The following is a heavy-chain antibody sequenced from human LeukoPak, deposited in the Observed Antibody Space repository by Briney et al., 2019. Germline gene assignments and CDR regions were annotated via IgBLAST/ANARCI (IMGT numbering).Heavy chain of an antibody. J-gene: IGHJ4*02. CDR2: ISGSGGRS. CDR1: GFTFTAYH. V-gene: IGHV3-23*01. Sequence: PGGSLRLSCATSGFTFTAYHMAWVRQAPGKGLEWASSISGSGGRSDYAESVRGRFTISSDSSSNTLYLQMDSLRGDDTAVYYCAKVNNHGYNDYWGQGTLVTVSS. CDR3: AKVNNHGYNDY. D-gene: IGHD5-18*01.